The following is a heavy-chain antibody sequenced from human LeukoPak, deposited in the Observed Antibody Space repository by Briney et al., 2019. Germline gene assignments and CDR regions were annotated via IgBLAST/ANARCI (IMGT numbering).Heavy chain of an antibody. Sequence: PGGSLRLSCAAPGFTFSSYGMHWVRQAPGKGLEWVAVISYDGSNKYYADSVKGRFTISRDNSKNTLYLQMNSLRAEDTAVYYCAKSFNTGFDPWGQGTLVTVSS. V-gene: IGHV3-30*18. D-gene: IGHD2/OR15-2a*01. CDR3: AKSFNTGFDP. J-gene: IGHJ5*02. CDR2: ISYDGSNK. CDR1: GFTFSSYG.